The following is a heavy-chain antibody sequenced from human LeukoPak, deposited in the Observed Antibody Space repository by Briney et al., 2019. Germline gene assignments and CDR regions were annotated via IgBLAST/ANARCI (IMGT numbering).Heavy chain of an antibody. CDR1: GGSISSSSYY. J-gene: IGHJ4*02. CDR2: IYYSGST. D-gene: IGHD2-2*01. Sequence: PSETLSLTCTVSGGSISSSSYYWGWIRQPPGKGLEWIGSIYYSGSTYYNPSLKSRVTISVDTSKNQFSLKLSSVTAADTAVYYCARHGGSYADLEYWGQGTLVTVSS. CDR3: ARHGGSYADLEY. V-gene: IGHV4-39*01.